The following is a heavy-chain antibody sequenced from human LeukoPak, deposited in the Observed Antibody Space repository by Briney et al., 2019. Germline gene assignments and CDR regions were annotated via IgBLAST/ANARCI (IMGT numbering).Heavy chain of an antibody. Sequence: SVKVSCKASGGTFSSYAISWVRQAPGQGLEWMGGIIPIFGTANYAQIFQGRVTITADKSTSTAYMELTSLRSEDTAVYYCASTTRGGTYYYYMDVWGKGTTVTISS. J-gene: IGHJ6*03. CDR1: GGTFSSYA. CDR3: ASTTRGGTYYYYMDV. D-gene: IGHD1-1*01. V-gene: IGHV1-69*06. CDR2: IIPIFGTA.